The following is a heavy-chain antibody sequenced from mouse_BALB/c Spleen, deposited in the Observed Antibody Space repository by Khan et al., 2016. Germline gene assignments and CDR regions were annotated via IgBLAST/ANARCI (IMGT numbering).Heavy chain of an antibody. CDR3: ARPYGNSPHYSAMDY. CDR1: GYTFTSYW. CDR2: ILHGSGST. Sequence: QVQLQQSGAELMKPGASVKISCKSTGYTFTSYWIEWVKQRPGHGLEWIGEILHGSGSTNYNENFKGKATFTADTSSNTAYMKLSSLTSEDSAVYFFARPYGNSPHYSAMDYWGQGTSFTVSS. D-gene: IGHD1-1*01. V-gene: IGHV1-9*01. J-gene: IGHJ4*01.